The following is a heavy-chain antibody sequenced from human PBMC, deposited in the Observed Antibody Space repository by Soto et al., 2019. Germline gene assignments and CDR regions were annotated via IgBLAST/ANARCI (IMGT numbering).Heavy chain of an antibody. Sequence: SETLSLTCNVSGGSISGYYWSWIRQAPGKGLQWIGYIFHSGSTSYNPSLRSRVTISVDTSKNQFSLKVNSVTAADTAVYYCAKVRGYASGWRYFDYWGQGTLDTVSS. CDR3: AKVRGYASGWRYFDY. CDR2: IFHSGST. CDR1: GGSISGYY. J-gene: IGHJ4*02. V-gene: IGHV4-59*01. D-gene: IGHD5-18*01.